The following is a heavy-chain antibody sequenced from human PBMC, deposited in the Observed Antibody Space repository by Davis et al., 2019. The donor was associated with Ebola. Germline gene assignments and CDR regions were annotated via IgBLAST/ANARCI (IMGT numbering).Heavy chain of an antibody. CDR3: ARGRRLLADAFHI. D-gene: IGHD2-8*02. Sequence: GGSLRLSCVASGFTFSNYAMNWVRQAPGKGLEWVSTISSSSNYIYYAESVKGRFTISRDNAKNSLTLQMNSLGAEDTAVYYCARGRRLLADAFHIWGQGTMVTVSS. CDR2: ISSSSNYI. J-gene: IGHJ3*02. V-gene: IGHV3-21*01. CDR1: GFTFSNYA.